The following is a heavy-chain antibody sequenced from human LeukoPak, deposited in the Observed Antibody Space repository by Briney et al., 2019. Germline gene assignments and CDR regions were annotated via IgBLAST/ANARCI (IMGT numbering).Heavy chain of an antibody. D-gene: IGHD3-10*01. Sequence: GRSLTLSCAASGFSCDAYAMHWVRQAPGQGLEWVALIWHDGSHKFYSISVRGQFNISRDNSKNTVYLQMNNLRPEDTAVYYCPREIFGSGSDPDFWGQGSLVTVSS. V-gene: IGHV3-33*01. J-gene: IGHJ4*02. CDR2: IWHDGSHK. CDR1: GFSCDAYA. CDR3: PREIFGSGSDPDF.